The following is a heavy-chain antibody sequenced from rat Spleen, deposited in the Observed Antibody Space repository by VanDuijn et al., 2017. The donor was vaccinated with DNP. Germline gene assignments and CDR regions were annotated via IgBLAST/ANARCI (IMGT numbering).Heavy chain of an antibody. CDR2: ILYDDSRT. CDR3: TTTHYFDGWFPFDY. V-gene: IGHV5S10*01. Sequence: EVQLVESGGDLVQPGRSLKVSCGASGFNFSDHNMAWVRQAPKKGLEWVATILYDDSRTYYRDSVKGRFTLSRDNAESTLYLQMDSLRSEDTATYYCTTTHYFDGWFPFDYWGQGVMVTVSS. D-gene: IGHD1-12*02. CDR1: GFNFSDHN. J-gene: IGHJ2*01.